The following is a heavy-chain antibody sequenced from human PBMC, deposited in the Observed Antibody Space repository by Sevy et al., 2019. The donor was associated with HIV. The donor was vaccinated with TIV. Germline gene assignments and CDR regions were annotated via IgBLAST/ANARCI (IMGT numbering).Heavy chain of an antibody. V-gene: IGHV3-30*02. Sequence: GGSLRLSCAASGFTFSSYGMHWVRQAPGKGLEWVAFIRYDGSNKYYADSVKGRFTISRDNSKNTLYLQMNSLRAEDTAVYYWAKEAFPYAMAGNYMDVWGKGTTVTVSS. CDR1: GFTFSSYG. D-gene: IGHD6-19*01. J-gene: IGHJ6*03. CDR2: IRYDGSNK. CDR3: AKEAFPYAMAGNYMDV.